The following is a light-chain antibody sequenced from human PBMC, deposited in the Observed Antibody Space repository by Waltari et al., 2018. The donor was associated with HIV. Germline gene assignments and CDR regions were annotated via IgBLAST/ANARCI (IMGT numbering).Light chain of an antibody. CDR1: NSDISEYTY. CDR3: ASYRGISNPYV. CDR2: GVN. V-gene: IGLV2-8*01. J-gene: IGLJ1*01. Sequence: QSALTQPPSASGSPGQSIPIPCTGSNSDISEYTYVSWYQHHPGRDPKFIIFGVNERPSGVPDRFSGSRSGYSASLTVSGLQSEDEADYYCASYRGISNPYVFGTGTKVTVL.